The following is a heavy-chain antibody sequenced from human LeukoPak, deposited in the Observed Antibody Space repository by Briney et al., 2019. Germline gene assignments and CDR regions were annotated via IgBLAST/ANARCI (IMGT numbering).Heavy chain of an antibody. CDR3: ARYDYVWGSYRSDYYYYMDV. V-gene: IGHV1-2*02. J-gene: IGHJ6*03. CDR2: INPNSGGT. CDR1: GYTFTGYY. Sequence: ASVKVSCKASGYTFTGYYMHWVRQAPGQGLEWMGWINPNSGGTNYAQKLQGRVTMTTDTVTSTAYMELRSLRSDDTAVYYCARYDYVWGSYRSDYYYYMDVWGKGTTVTISS. D-gene: IGHD3-16*02.